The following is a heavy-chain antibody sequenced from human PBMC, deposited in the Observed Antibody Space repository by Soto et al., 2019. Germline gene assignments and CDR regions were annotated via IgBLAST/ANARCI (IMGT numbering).Heavy chain of an antibody. CDR1: AFTFRTSW. D-gene: IGHD6-19*01. CDR3: VNSYAARGWYEGSDY. CDR2: IKYDGSEI. V-gene: IGHV3-7*03. J-gene: IGHJ4*02. Sequence: PGGSLRLSCAASAFTFRTSWMSWVRLRPGNGLEWVANIKYDGSEIYYVDSVKGRFTISRDNAKNTLHLQMSSLRVEDTAIYYCVNSYAARGWYEGSDYWGRGTVVTVS.